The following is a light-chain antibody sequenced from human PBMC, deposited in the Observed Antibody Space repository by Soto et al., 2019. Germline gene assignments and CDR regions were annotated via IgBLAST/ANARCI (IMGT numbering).Light chain of an antibody. V-gene: IGKV1-39*01. CDR3: QQNYSPPPIT. J-gene: IGKJ5*01. CDR2: AAS. Sequence: DIQMTQSPSTLSASVGDRVTITCRASQSIANYLNWYQQKPGKAPKLLIYAASTLQSGFPSKFSGSGFGTDFTLTISSLQTEDFATYYCQQNYSPPPITFGQGTRLEIK. CDR1: QSIANY.